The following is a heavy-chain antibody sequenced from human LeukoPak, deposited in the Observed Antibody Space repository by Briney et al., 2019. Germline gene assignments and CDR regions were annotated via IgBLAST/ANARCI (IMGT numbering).Heavy chain of an antibody. Sequence: SETLSLTCTVSGGSISSSDYYWGWIRKPPGKGLEWIGSIYYGGSTYYNPSLKSRVTISVDSSMNQFSLKLSFLTTADTAVYYCARALGYCSGGSCTRGYDWFDPCGQGTLVTGPS. CDR2: IYYGGST. D-gene: IGHD2-15*01. V-gene: IGHV4-39*01. J-gene: IGHJ5*02. CDR1: GGSISSSDYY. CDR3: ARALGYCSGGSCTRGYDWFDP.